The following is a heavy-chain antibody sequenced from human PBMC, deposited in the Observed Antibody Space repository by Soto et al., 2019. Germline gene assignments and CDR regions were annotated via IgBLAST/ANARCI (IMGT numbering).Heavy chain of an antibody. CDR3: AREGLVLVPTTVNSDYYYYAMDV. J-gene: IGHJ6*02. Sequence: GASVKVSCKASGYTFTSYDINWVRQATGQGLEWMGWINPNTGYTDYAQKFQDRVTMTGNTSITTAYMELSSLRSEDTAVYYCAREGLVLVPTTVNSDYYYYAMDVWGQGTTVTVSS. V-gene: IGHV1-8*01. D-gene: IGHD2-2*01. CDR1: GYTFTSYD. CDR2: INPNTGYT.